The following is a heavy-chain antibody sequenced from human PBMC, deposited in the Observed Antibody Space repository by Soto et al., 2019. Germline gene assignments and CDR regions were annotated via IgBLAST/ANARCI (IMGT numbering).Heavy chain of an antibody. CDR3: ANFNWYFGL. CDR2: IYYTGST. V-gene: IGHV4-59*01. J-gene: IGHJ2*01. Sequence: QVQLQESGPGLVKPSETLSLTCTVSGGSISSYFWSWIRQPPGKGLEWIGYIYYTGSTNYNPSLKSRVTISVDTSKNQFSLQLSSVTAADTAVYYCANFNWYFGLWGRGTLVTVSS. CDR1: GGSISSYF.